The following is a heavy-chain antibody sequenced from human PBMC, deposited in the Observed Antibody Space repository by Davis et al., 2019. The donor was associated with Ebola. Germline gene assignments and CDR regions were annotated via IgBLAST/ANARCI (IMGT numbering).Heavy chain of an antibody. D-gene: IGHD4-17*01. CDR3: ARKTPLYGDYVGY. J-gene: IGHJ4*02. V-gene: IGHV5-51*01. CDR2: IYPGDSDT. CDR1: GYSFTSYW. Sequence: GESLKISCQGSGYSFTSYWIGWVRQMPGKGLEWMGIIYPGDSDTRYSPSFQGQVTISADKSISTAYLQWSSLKASDTAMYYCARKTPLYGDYVGYWGQGTLVTVSS.